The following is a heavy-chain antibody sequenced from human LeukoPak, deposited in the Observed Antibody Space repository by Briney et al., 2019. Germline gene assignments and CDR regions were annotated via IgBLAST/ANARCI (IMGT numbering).Heavy chain of an antibody. Sequence: SETLSLTCAVYGGSFSGYYWSWIRQPPGKGLECIGEINHSGSTNYNPSLKSRVTISVDTSKNQFSLKLSSVTAADTAVYYCARGLGSYGYWYFQHWGQGTLVTVSS. CDR3: ARGLGSYGYWYFQH. CDR1: GGSFSGYY. CDR2: INHSGST. J-gene: IGHJ1*01. D-gene: IGHD5-18*01. V-gene: IGHV4-34*01.